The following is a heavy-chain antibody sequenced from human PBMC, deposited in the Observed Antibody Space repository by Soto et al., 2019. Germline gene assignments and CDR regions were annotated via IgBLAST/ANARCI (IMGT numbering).Heavy chain of an antibody. V-gene: IGHV1-69*13. D-gene: IGHD2-15*01. CDR1: GWTFSSYA. CDR3: ARSGGVAGSDAFDI. CDR2: IIPIFGTA. J-gene: IGHJ3*02. Sequence: SLKVSCKASGWTFSSYAISWVRQAPGQGLEWMGGIIPIFGTANYAQKFQGRVTITADESTSTAYMELSSLRSEDTAVYYCARSGGVAGSDAFDIWGQGTIVSVSS.